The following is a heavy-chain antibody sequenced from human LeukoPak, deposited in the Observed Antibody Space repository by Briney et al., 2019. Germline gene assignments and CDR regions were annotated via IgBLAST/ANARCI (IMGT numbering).Heavy chain of an antibody. J-gene: IGHJ4*02. Sequence: AASVKVSCKASGYTFTSYGISWVRQAPGQGLEWMGWISAYNGNTNYAQKLQGRVTMTTDTSTSTAYMELRSLRSDDTAVYYCARDPRRITIFGVLVTAGILLDYWGQGTLVTVSS. V-gene: IGHV1-18*01. CDR1: GYTFTSYG. CDR3: ARDPRRITIFGVLVTAGILLDY. D-gene: IGHD3-3*01. CDR2: ISAYNGNT.